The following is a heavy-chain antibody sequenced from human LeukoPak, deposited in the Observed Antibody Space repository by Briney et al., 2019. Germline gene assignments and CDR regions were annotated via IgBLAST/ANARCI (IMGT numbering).Heavy chain of an antibody. CDR2: ISSSGSTI. V-gene: IGHV3-11*01. CDR3: ARGSYFRVLYHYYMDV. Sequence: GGSLRLSCAASGFTFSDYYMSWIRQAPGKGLEWVSYISSSGSTIYYADSVKGRFTISRDNAKNSLYLQMNSLRAEDTAVYYCARGSYFRVLYHYYMDVWGKGTTVTVSS. CDR1: GFTFSDYY. D-gene: IGHD2/OR15-2a*01. J-gene: IGHJ6*03.